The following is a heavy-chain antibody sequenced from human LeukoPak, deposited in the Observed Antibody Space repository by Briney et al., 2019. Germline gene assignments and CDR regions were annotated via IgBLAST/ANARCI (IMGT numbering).Heavy chain of an antibody. J-gene: IGHJ3*02. D-gene: IGHD6-13*01. CDR2: IYYIGST. CDR1: GGSISSYY. Sequence: SETLSLTGAVSGGSISSYYWSWIRQPPGKGLEWIGYIYYIGSTNYNPSLKSRVTISVDTSKNQFSLKLSSVTAADTAVYYCARSPPIYSSSWYADAFDIWGQGTMVTVSS. CDR3: ARSPPIYSSSWYADAFDI. V-gene: IGHV4-59*01.